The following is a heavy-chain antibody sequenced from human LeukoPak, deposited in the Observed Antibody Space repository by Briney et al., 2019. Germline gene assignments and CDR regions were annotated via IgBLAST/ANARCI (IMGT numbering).Heavy chain of an antibody. D-gene: IGHD6-13*01. CDR2: MNPNSGNT. Sequence: ASVKVSCKASGYTFTSYDINWVRQATGQGLEWMGWMNPNSGNTGYAQKFQGRVTITRNTSISTAYMELSSLRSEDTAVYYCARVDSSWDIYYYYYYMDVWGKGTTVTVSS. J-gene: IGHJ6*03. CDR1: GYTFTSYD. V-gene: IGHV1-8*03. CDR3: ARVDSSWDIYYYYYYMDV.